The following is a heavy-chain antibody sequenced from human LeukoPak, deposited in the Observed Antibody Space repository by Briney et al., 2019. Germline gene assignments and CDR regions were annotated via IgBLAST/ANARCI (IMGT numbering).Heavy chain of an antibody. V-gene: IGHV1-18*01. CDR3: TRDHCTGINCYEYNYNGMDV. D-gene: IGHD2-2*01. J-gene: IGHJ6*02. CDR1: GYTFSNYD. Sequence: ASVKVSCKASGYTFSNYDITWVRQAPGQGLEWMGWINSYNGNTNYAQKLQGRVTMTTDTSTTTVYMELRSLRSDDTAVYYCTRDHCTGINCYEYNYNGMDVWGQGTTVTVSS. CDR2: INSYNGNT.